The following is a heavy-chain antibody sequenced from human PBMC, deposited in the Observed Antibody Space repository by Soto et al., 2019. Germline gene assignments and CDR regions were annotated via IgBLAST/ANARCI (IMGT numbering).Heavy chain of an antibody. CDR2: IYSGGST. CDR3: ARRVVEGVAGMMGYCSGGSCYPDPVHYYMDV. J-gene: IGHJ6*03. Sequence: EVQLVESGGGLVQPGGSLRLSCAASGFTVSSNYMSWVRQAPGKGLEWVSVIYSGGSTYYADSVKGRFTISRHNSQNTLYLQMNSLRAEDTAVYYCARRVVEGVAGMMGYCSGGSCYPDPVHYYMDVWGKGTTVTVSS. D-gene: IGHD2-15*01. V-gene: IGHV3-53*04. CDR1: GFTVSSNY.